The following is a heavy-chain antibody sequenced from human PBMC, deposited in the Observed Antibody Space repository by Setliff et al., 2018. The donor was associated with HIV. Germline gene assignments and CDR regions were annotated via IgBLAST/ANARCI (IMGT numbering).Heavy chain of an antibody. CDR2: IYYGGST. J-gene: IGHJ4*02. V-gene: IGHV4-39*01. Sequence: SLTCSVSGASISSSSYYWGWLRQPPGKGLEWIGTIYYGGSTYYDESLKSRVTISLDTSKNQFSLKLKSVTATDTAVYYCARALAVTHWGYFDYWGQGTLVTVSS. CDR1: GASISSSSYY. D-gene: IGHD7-27*01. CDR3: ARALAVTHWGYFDY.